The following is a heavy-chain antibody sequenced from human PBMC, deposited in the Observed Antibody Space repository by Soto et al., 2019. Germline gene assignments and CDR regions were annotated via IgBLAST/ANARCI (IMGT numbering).Heavy chain of an antibody. V-gene: IGHV1-8*01. J-gene: IGHJ4*02. CDR1: GYTFTSYD. CDR3: VRLFYYGSGSWVE. CDR2: VKPNNGHT. Sequence: QVQLVQSGAEVKKPGASVKVSCKASGYTFTSYDINWVRQATGQGPEWMGWVKPNNGHTGYAQKFQGRVTMTRNTSISTAYMELDSLRSEDTAVYYCVRLFYYGSGSWVEWGQGTLVTVSS. D-gene: IGHD3-10*01.